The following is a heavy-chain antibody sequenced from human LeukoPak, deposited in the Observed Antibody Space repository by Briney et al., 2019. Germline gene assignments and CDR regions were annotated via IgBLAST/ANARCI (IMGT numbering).Heavy chain of an antibody. V-gene: IGHV4-34*01. CDR1: GGSFSGYY. CDR3: AREGSGSYYRAPFDY. CDR2: INHSGST. J-gene: IGHJ4*02. Sequence: SETLSLTCAVYGGSFSGYYWSWIRQPPGKGLEWIGEINHSGSTNYNPSLKSRVTISVDTSKNQFSLKLSSVTAADTAVHYCAREGSGSYYRAPFDYWGQGTLVTVSS. D-gene: IGHD3-10*01.